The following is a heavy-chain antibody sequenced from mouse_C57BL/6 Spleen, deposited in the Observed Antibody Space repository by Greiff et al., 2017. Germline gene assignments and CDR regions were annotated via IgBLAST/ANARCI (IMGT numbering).Heavy chain of an antibody. J-gene: IGHJ4*01. V-gene: IGHV1-55*01. CDR2: IYPGSGST. Sequence: VQLQQPGAELVKPGASVKMSCKASGYTFTSYWITWVKQRPGQGLEWIGDIYPGSGSTNYNEKFKSKATLTVDTSSSTAYMQLSSLTSEDSAVYYCARSFYYSNYDYAMDYWGQGTSVTVSS. CDR3: ARSFYYSNYDYAMDY. CDR1: GYTFTSYW. D-gene: IGHD2-5*01.